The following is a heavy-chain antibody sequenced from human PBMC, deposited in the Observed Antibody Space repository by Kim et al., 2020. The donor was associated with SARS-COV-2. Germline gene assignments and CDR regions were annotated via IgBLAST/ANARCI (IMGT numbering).Heavy chain of an antibody. V-gene: IGHV3-9*01. CDR3: AKSRSVVVAATADY. CDR1: GFTFDDYA. Sequence: GGSLRLSCAASGFTFDDYAMHWVRQAPGKGLEWVSGISWNSGSIGYADSVKGRFTISRDNAKNSLYLQMNSLRAEDTALYYCAKSRSVVVAATADYWGQGTLVTVPT. CDR2: ISWNSGSI. D-gene: IGHD2-15*01. J-gene: IGHJ4*02.